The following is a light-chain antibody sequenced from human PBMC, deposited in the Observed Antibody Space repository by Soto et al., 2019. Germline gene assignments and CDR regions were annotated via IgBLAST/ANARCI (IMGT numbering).Light chain of an antibody. J-gene: IGKJ2*01. Sequence: EIVLTQSPGTLSSSPGERATLSCRASQSILSHYLAWYQQKHGQPPRLVIYLASTRTTGIPDRFSGSGSGAAFSLTIDRLEPEDFAVYYCQQYGSAPYTFGQGTKLEIK. V-gene: IGKV3-20*01. CDR1: QSILSHY. CDR2: LAS. CDR3: QQYGSAPYT.